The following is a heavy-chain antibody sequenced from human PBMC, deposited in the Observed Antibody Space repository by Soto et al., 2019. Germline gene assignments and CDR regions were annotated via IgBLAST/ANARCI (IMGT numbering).Heavy chain of an antibody. V-gene: IGHV4-59*08. J-gene: IGHJ4*02. CDR2: IYYSGST. Sequence: SETLSLTCTVSGGSISSYYWSWIRQPPGKGLEWIGYIYYSGSTNYNPSLKSRVTISVDTSKNQFSLKLSSVTAADTAVYYCASPGYSSGWGYFDYWGQGTLVTVSS. CDR1: GGSISSYY. CDR3: ASPGYSSGWGYFDY. D-gene: IGHD6-19*01.